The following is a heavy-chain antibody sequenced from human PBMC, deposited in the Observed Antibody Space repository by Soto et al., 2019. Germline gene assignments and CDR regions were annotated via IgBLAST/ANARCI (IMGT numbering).Heavy chain of an antibody. CDR1: GYTFTSYA. J-gene: IGHJ4*02. V-gene: IGHV1-3*05. Sequence: QVQLVQSGAEEKKPGASVKVSCKASGYTFTSYAMHWVRQAPGQRLEWMGWINAGNGNTKYSQKFQGRVTITRETXXXXXXXXXXXXXXXXXXXXXXXXXXXXXXXDYWGQGTLVTVSS. CDR2: INAGNGNT. CDR3: XXXXXXXXXDY.